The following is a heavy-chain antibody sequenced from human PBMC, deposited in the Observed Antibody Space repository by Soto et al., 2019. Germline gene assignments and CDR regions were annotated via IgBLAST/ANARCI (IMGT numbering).Heavy chain of an antibody. J-gene: IGHJ4*02. CDR2: IYHSGST. CDR1: GGSISSGGYS. CDR3: ARGTNTMIVVSYFDY. D-gene: IGHD3-22*01. Sequence: SETLSLTCAVSGGSISSGGYSWSWIRQPPGKGLEWIGYIYHSGSTYYNPSLESRVTISVDRSKNQFYLKLSSVTAADTAVDYCARGTNTMIVVSYFDYWGQGTLVTVSS. V-gene: IGHV4-30-2*01.